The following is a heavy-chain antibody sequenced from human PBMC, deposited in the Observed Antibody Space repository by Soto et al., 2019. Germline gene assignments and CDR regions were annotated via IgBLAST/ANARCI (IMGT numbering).Heavy chain of an antibody. CDR3: ASGYSYGSYYYYGMDV. D-gene: IGHD5-18*01. J-gene: IGHJ6*02. CDR2: ISSSSSYI. Sequence: GGSLRLSCAASGFTFSSYNRNWVRKAPGKGLEWVSSISSSSSYIYYADSVKGRFTISRDNAKNSLYLQMNSLRAEDTAVYYCASGYSYGSYYYYGMDVWGQGTTVTVSS. V-gene: IGHV3-21*01. CDR1: GFTFSSYN.